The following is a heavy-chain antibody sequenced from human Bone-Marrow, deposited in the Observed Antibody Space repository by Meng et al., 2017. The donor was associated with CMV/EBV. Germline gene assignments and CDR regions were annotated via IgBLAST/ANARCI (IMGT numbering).Heavy chain of an antibody. D-gene: IGHD6-6*01. CDR2: TSDDGSKK. CDR3: ARGSEYSSPARPGMDV. V-gene: IGHV3-30*04. J-gene: IGHJ6*02. Sequence: GESLKISCAASRFSFSSYAMHWVRQVPGKGLEWVAVTSDDGSKKYYADSVKGRFTISRVNSKNTLYLQMNSLRAEDTAVYYCARGSEYSSPARPGMDVWGQGTTVTVSS. CDR1: RFSFSSYA.